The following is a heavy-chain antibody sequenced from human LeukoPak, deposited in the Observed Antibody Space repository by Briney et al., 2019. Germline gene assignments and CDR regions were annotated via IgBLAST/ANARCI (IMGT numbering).Heavy chain of an antibody. CDR1: EFTFSSYE. Sequence: PGGSLRLSCAASEFTFSSYEMNWVRQAPGKGLEWVSYISSSGGTIYYADSLKGRFTISRDNSKNTLYLQMNSLRAEDSAVYYCAREDYGMYYFDYWGQGTLVTVSS. J-gene: IGHJ4*02. CDR2: ISSSGGTI. CDR3: AREDYGMYYFDY. D-gene: IGHD4-17*01. V-gene: IGHV3-48*03.